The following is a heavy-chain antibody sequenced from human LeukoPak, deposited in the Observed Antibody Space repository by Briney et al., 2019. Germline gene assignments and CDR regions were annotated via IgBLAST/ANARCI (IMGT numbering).Heavy chain of an antibody. Sequence: SETLSLTCTVSGGSISSGGYYWSWIRQHPGKGLEWIGYICYRGSSYYNPSLKSRVTISVDASKNQFYLKLSSVPAADTAVYYCARGYNWNRDWYFDLWGRGTLVTVSS. D-gene: IGHD1-20*01. J-gene: IGHJ2*01. V-gene: IGHV4-31*03. CDR1: GGSISSGGYY. CDR2: ICYRGSS. CDR3: ARGYNWNRDWYFDL.